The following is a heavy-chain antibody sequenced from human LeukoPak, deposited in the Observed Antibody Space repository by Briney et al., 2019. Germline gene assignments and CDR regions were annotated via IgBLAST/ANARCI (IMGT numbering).Heavy chain of an antibody. Sequence: SSETLSLTCTVSGGSISSSSYYWGWIRQPPGKGLEWIGSIYYSGSTYYNPSLKSRVTISVDTSKNQFSLKLSSVTAADTAVYYCARHRNPLRYFGDYWGQGTLVTVSS. CDR2: IYYSGST. CDR1: GGSISSSSYY. D-gene: IGHD3-9*01. CDR3: ARHRNPLRYFGDY. J-gene: IGHJ4*02. V-gene: IGHV4-39*01.